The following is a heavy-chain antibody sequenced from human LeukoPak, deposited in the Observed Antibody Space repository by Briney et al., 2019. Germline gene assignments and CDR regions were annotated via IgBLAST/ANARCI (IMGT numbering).Heavy chain of an antibody. CDR1: GFTFSSYG. D-gene: IGHD2-15*01. Sequence: GGSLRLSCAASGFTFSSYGMHWVRQAPGKGLEWVAVIWYDGSNKYYADSVKGRFPISRDNSKNTLYLQMNSLRAEDTAVYYCARDPSSCSGGSCPSDYWGQGTLVTVSS. CDR2: IWYDGSNK. CDR3: ARDPSSCSGGSCPSDY. J-gene: IGHJ4*02. V-gene: IGHV3-33*01.